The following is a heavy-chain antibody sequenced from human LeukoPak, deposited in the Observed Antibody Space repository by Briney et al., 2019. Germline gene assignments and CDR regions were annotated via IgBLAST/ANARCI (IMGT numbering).Heavy chain of an antibody. Sequence: GESLKISCKGSGYSFTIYWIGWVRQMPGKGLEWMGIIYPGDSDTRYSPSFEGQVTISADKSISTAYLQWSSLKASGTAMYYCARRTAYSDSSGYYSTDTFDIWGQGTMVTVSS. CDR1: GYSFTIYW. J-gene: IGHJ3*02. CDR2: IYPGDSDT. V-gene: IGHV5-51*01. D-gene: IGHD3-22*01. CDR3: ARRTAYSDSSGYYSTDTFDI.